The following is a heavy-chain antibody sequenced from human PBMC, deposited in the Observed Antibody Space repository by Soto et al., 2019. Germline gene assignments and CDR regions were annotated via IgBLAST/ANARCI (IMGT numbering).Heavy chain of an antibody. CDR1: GFSFSNGW. CDR3: STDERE. V-gene: IGHV3-15*05. CDR2: IKSKIHGGTT. Sequence: EVQLLESGGGLVKPGGSLRLSCAASGFSFSNGWMSWVRHAPGKGLEWVGRIKSKIHGGTTDYAAHVKGRFTISRDDSKNTLYLQMHSLQTEDTAVYYCSTDEREWGQGTLVTVSS. J-gene: IGHJ4*02.